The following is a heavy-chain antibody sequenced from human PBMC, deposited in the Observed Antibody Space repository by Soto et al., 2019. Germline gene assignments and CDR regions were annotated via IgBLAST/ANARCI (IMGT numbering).Heavy chain of an antibody. CDR2: ISGSGGST. D-gene: IGHD3-10*01. J-gene: IGHJ3*02. CDR3: AKVGKPGVGWFGDPWDAFDI. CDR1: GFTFSSYA. V-gene: IGHV3-23*01. Sequence: EVQLLESGGGLVQPGGSLRLSCAASGFTFSSYAMSWVRQAPGKGLEWVSAISGSGGSTYYADSVKGRFTISRDNSKNALYLQMNSLRAEDTAVYYCAKVGKPGVGWFGDPWDAFDIWGQGTMVTVSS.